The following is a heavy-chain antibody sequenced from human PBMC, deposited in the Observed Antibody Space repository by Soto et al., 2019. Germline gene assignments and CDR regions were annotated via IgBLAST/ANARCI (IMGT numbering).Heavy chain of an antibody. J-gene: IGHJ6*02. V-gene: IGHV4-30-4*01. CDR1: GASITSGDHH. D-gene: IGHD2-21*01. CDR2: IYHTGDI. CDR3: ARDDGQFPTGVSLDV. Sequence: SETLSLTCVVSGASITSGDHHWILIRQSPGKGLEWIGYIYHTGDIFYNPSLKSRVTMLVDTSKNQFSLKLSFVNAADTGVYYCARDDGQFPTGVSLDVWGQGTTVTVS.